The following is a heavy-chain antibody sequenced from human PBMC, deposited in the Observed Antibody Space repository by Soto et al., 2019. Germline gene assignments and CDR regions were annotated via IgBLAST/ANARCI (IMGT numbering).Heavy chain of an antibody. CDR3: ARLGAQEIDP. CDR2: IYHSGST. CDR1: GGSISSGGYS. J-gene: IGHJ5*02. Sequence: LSLTCAVSGGSISSGGYSWSWIRQPPGKGLEWIGYIYHSGSTYYNPSLKSRVTISVDRSKNQFSLKLSSVTAADTAVYYCARLGAQEIDPWGQGALVTVSS. V-gene: IGHV4-30-2*01. D-gene: IGHD3-16*01.